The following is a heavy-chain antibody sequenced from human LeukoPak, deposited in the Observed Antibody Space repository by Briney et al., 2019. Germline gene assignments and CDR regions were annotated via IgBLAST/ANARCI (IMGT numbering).Heavy chain of an antibody. CDR3: AKSVGSGSYYNNDC. CDR2: ITSGGGT. V-gene: IGHV3-23*01. CDR1: GFTFSSYA. D-gene: IGHD3-10*01. J-gene: IGHJ4*02. Sequence: GGSLRLSCAASGFTFSSYAMTWVRQAPGQGLEWVSGITSGGGTYYADSVKGRFTISRDNSKNTLYVQMNSLRVEDTAVYYCAKSVGSGSYYNNDCWGQGTLVTVSS.